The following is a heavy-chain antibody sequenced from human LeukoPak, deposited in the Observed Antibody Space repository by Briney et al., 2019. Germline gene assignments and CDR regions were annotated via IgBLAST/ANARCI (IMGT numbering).Heavy chain of an antibody. CDR2: IRSKAYGGTT. V-gene: IGHV3-49*04. J-gene: IGHJ4*02. Sequence: QSGGSLRLSCTASGFTFGDYAMSWVRPAPGKGLEWVGFIRSKAYGGTTEYAASVKGRFTISRDDSKSIAYLQMNSLKTEDTAVYYCRFFGYWGQGTLVTVSS. D-gene: IGHD3-10*01. CDR3: RFFGY. CDR1: GFTFGDYA.